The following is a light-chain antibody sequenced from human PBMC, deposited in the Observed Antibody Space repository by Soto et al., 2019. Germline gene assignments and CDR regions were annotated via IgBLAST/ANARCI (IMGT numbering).Light chain of an antibody. V-gene: IGKV1-8*01. CDR3: QQYLNVPLT. CDR1: QGISSY. J-gene: IGKJ5*01. CDR2: AAS. Sequence: AIRMTQSPSSLSASTGDRVTITCRASQGISSYLAWYQEKPGKAPKLLIYAASTLQSGVPSRFSGSGSGTDFTFTISSLRPEDIATYYCQQYLNVPLTFGQGTRLEI.